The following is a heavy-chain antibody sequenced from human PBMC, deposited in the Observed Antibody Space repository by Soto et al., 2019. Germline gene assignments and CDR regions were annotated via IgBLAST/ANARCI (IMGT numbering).Heavy chain of an antibody. J-gene: IGHJ5*02. Sequence: GGSLRLSCAASGFTFSSYAMHCVRQAPGKGLEWVAVISYDGSNKYYADSVKGRFTISRDNSKNTLYLQMNSLRAEDTAVYYCARDGVEYYDFWSGYPNWFDPWGQGTLVTVSS. D-gene: IGHD3-3*01. V-gene: IGHV3-30-3*01. CDR1: GFTFSSYA. CDR3: ARDGVEYYDFWSGYPNWFDP. CDR2: ISYDGSNK.